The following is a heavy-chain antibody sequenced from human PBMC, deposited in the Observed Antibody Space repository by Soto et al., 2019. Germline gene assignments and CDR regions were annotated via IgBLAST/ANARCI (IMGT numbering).Heavy chain of an antibody. V-gene: IGHV5-10-1*01. J-gene: IGHJ6*02. Sequence: PGESLKISCKGSGYSFTSYWISWVRQMPGKGLEWMGRIDPSDSYTNYSPSFQGHVTISADKSTSTAYLQWSSLKASDTAMYYCASPSPRYSSSWTYYYYYGMDVWGQGTTVTVSS. CDR1: GYSFTSYW. D-gene: IGHD6-13*01. CDR3: ASPSPRYSSSWTYYYYYGMDV. CDR2: IDPSDSYT.